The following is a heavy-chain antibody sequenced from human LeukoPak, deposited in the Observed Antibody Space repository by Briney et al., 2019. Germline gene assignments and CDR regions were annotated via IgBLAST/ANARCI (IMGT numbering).Heavy chain of an antibody. V-gene: IGHV3-33*01. CDR3: ARGPHIVVVTAIDY. D-gene: IGHD2-21*02. Sequence: GGSLRLSCAASGFTFSDYGMHWVRQAPGKGLEWVAVIWYDGSNKYYADSVKGRFTISRDNSKNTLYLQMNSLRAEDTAVYYCARGPHIVVVTAIDYWGQGILVTVST. J-gene: IGHJ4*02. CDR1: GFTFSDYG. CDR2: IWYDGSNK.